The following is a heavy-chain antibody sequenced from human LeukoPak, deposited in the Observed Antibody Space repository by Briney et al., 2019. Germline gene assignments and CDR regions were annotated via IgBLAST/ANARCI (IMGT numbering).Heavy chain of an antibody. V-gene: IGHV3-11*01. CDR2: ISSSGATI. CDR1: GFTFSDYY. J-gene: IGHJ4*02. Sequence: GGSLRLSCAASGFTFSDYYMSWIRQAPGKGLEWVSYISSSGATIYYADSVKGRFTISRDNAKNSLYLQMNSLRAEDTAVYYCAREVVVPGAPYYFDYWGQGTLVTVPS. D-gene: IGHD2-2*01. CDR3: AREVVVPGAPYYFDY.